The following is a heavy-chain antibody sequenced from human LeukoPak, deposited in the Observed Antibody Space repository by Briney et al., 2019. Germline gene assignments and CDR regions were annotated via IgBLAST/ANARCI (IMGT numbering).Heavy chain of an antibody. J-gene: IGHJ5*02. Sequence: KPSETLSLTCTVSGGSISSYYWSWIRQHPGKGLEWIGYIYYSGSTYYNPSLKSRVTISVDTSKNQFSLKLSSVTAADTAVYYCARGEVDYGDYAWFDPWGQGTLVTVSS. CDR2: IYYSGST. CDR3: ARGEVDYGDYAWFDP. D-gene: IGHD4-17*01. CDR1: GGSISSYY. V-gene: IGHV4-59*06.